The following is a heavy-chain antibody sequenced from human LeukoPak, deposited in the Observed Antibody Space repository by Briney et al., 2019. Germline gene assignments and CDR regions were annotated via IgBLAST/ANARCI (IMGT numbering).Heavy chain of an antibody. CDR1: GGSISSSSYY. Sequence: SETLSLTCTVSGGSISSSSYYWGWIRQPPGKGLEWIGSIYYSGSTYYNPSLKSRVTISVATSKNQFSLKLSSVTAAGTAVYYCASLRDGYNSYYFDYWGQGTLVTVSS. CDR3: ASLRDGYNSYYFDY. V-gene: IGHV4-39*01. J-gene: IGHJ4*02. CDR2: IYYSGST. D-gene: IGHD5-24*01.